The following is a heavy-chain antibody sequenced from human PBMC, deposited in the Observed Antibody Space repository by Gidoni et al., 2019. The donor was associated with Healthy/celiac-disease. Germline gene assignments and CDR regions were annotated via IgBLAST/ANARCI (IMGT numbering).Heavy chain of an antibody. CDR2: ISGSGGST. V-gene: IGHV3-23*04. CDR3: AKAPSGYYGSGSYYLLGY. D-gene: IGHD3-10*01. Sequence: DVQLVESGGGLVQPGGSLSLSCAASGFPFRSYARSWVRQAPGKGLEWFSAISGSGGSTYYADSVKGRFTISRDNSKNTLYLQMNSLRAEDTAVYYCAKAPSGYYGSGSYYLLGYWGQGTLVTVSS. CDR1: GFPFRSYA. J-gene: IGHJ4*02.